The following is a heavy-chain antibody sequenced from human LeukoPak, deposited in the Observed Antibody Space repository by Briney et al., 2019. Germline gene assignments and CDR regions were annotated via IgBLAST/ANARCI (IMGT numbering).Heavy chain of an antibody. CDR2: IYHSGST. CDR1: GYSISSGYY. Sequence: SETLSLTCTVSGYSISSGYYWGWIRQPPGKGLEWIGSIYHSGSTYYNPSLKSRVTISVDKSKNQFSLKLSSVTAADTAVYYCAKDRRGYSSTEGAFDIWGQGTMVTVSS. CDR3: AKDRRGYSSTEGAFDI. D-gene: IGHD6-13*01. J-gene: IGHJ3*02. V-gene: IGHV4-38-2*02.